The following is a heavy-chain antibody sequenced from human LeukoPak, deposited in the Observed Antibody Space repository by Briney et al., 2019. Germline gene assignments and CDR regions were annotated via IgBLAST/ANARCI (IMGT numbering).Heavy chain of an antibody. CDR2: IIPIFGTA. D-gene: IGHD3-22*01. Sequence: ASVKVSCKASGGTISSYAISWVRQAPGQGLEWMGGIIPIFGTANYAQKFQGRVTITTDESTSTAYMELNSLRSEDTAVYYCARDGHLRYDYYDSSGDHYFDYWGQGTLVTVSS. CDR3: ARDGHLRYDYYDSSGDHYFDY. J-gene: IGHJ4*02. CDR1: GGTISSYA. V-gene: IGHV1-69*05.